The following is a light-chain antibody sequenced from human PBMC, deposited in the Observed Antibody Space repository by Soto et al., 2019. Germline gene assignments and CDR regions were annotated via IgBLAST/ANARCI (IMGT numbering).Light chain of an antibody. V-gene: IGKV1-39*01. Sequence: DIQMTQSPSSLSASVGERVTITCRASQSISSYLNWYQQKPGKAPNLLIYAASSLQSGVPSRFSGSGSGTDFTLTISSLQPEDFATYYCQQSYSTPRTFGQGTKV. J-gene: IGKJ1*01. CDR1: QSISSY. CDR2: AAS. CDR3: QQSYSTPRT.